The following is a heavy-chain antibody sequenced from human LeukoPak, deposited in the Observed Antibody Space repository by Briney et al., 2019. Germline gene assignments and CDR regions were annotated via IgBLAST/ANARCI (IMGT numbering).Heavy chain of an antibody. V-gene: IGHV4-34*01. J-gene: IGHJ6*02. CDR1: GGSFSGYY. D-gene: IGHD5-12*01. CDR3: ARLAGWLRPGKSYGMDV. CDR2: INHSGST. Sequence: SETLSLTCAVYGGSFSGYYWSWIRQPPGKGLEWIGEINHSGSTNYNPSLKSRVTISVDTSKNQFTLKLSSVTAADTAVYCCARLAGWLRPGKSYGMDVWGQGTTVTVSS.